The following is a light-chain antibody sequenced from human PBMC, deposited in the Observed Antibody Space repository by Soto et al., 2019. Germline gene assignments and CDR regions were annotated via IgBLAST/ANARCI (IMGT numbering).Light chain of an antibody. J-gene: IGKJ5*01. Sequence: EIMLTQSPATLSVSPGERATLSCRASQSVSNNLAWYQQKPGQAPRLLIYYASTRATGIPARFSGSGSGTEFTLTISSLQSEDFALYYCQQYNNWPPITFGQGTRLEIK. V-gene: IGKV3-15*01. CDR2: YAS. CDR3: QQYNNWPPIT. CDR1: QSVSNN.